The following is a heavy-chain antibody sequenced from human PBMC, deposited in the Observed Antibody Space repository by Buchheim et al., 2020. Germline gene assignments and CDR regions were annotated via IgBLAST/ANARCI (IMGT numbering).Heavy chain of an antibody. J-gene: IGHJ4*02. CDR1: GFTFSSYG. V-gene: IGHV3-33*01. Sequence: QVQLVESGGGVVQPGRSLRLSCAASGFTFSSYGMHWVRQAPGKGLEWVAVIWYDGSNKYYADSVKGRFTISRDNSKNTLYLQMNSLRAEDTAVYYCARDYIPLYDSSGTVDYWGQGTL. D-gene: IGHD3-22*01. CDR3: ARDYIPLYDSSGTVDY. CDR2: IWYDGSNK.